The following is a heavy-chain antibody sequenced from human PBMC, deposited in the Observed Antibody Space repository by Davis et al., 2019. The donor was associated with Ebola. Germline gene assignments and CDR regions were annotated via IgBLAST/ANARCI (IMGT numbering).Heavy chain of an antibody. CDR2: INATGTYI. Sequence: GESLKTPRGSSGIILSYHSRNWVRQAPGKGPEWVSSINATGTYIYYAASVKGRMTISRDNAYYSLYLQMNSLRAEDTAVYDCATDSSDAALYRMDVWGQGTTVTVSS. V-gene: IGHV3-21*01. J-gene: IGHJ6*02. CDR3: ATDSSDAALYRMDV. D-gene: IGHD6-6*01. CDR1: GIILSYHS.